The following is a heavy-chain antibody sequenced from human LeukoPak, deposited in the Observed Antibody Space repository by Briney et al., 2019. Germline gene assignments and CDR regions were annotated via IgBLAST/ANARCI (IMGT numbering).Heavy chain of an antibody. CDR1: GASISNYY. CDR2: MLYSGST. J-gene: IGHJ3*02. CDR3: ARLGVTIFGVVIIWDAFDI. D-gene: IGHD3-3*01. Sequence: SETLSLTCTVSGASISNYYWSWIRQSPGKGLEWIGYMLYSGSTNQNPSLRSRVTISVDTSKNQFSLKLSSVTVADTAVYYCARLGVTIFGVVIIWDAFDIWGQGTMVTVSS. V-gene: IGHV4-59*08.